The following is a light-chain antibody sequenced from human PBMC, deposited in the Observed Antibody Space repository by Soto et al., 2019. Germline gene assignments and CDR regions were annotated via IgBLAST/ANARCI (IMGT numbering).Light chain of an antibody. V-gene: IGKV3-15*01. CDR3: QQYNKWPPQYT. J-gene: IGKJ2*01. CDR2: LAS. CDR1: ESISTN. Sequence: EIVMTQSPATLSVSPGERATLSCRASESISTNLAWYQKKPGQPPRLLIYLASTRATGIPARFSGSGSGTDFSLTITSLQSEDFAVYYCQQYNKWPPQYTFGQGTKLEI.